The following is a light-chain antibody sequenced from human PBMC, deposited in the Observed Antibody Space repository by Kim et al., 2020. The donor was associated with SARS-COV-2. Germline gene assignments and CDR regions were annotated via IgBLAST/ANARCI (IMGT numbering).Light chain of an antibody. V-gene: IGKV1-8*01. CDR2: AAS. CDR3: QQYYSYPPA. J-gene: IGKJ3*01. Sequence: ASTGDRVTITCRASQGIISYLAGYQQKPGKAPKLLIYAASTLQSGVPSRFSGSGSGTDFTLTISCLQSEDFATYYCQQYYSYPPAFGPGTKVDIK. CDR1: QGIISY.